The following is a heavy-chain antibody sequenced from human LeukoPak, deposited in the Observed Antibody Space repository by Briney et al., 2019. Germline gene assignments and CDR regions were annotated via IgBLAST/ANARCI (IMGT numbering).Heavy chain of an antibody. CDR1: GFTFSSYA. CDR3: AKDGGDWYYYYGMDV. V-gene: IGHV3-23*01. CDR2: ISGSGGST. J-gene: IGHJ6*02. D-gene: IGHD2-21*02. Sequence: GGSLRLSCAASGFTFSSYAMSWVRQAPGKGLEWVSAISGSGGSTYYADSVKGRFTISRDNSKNTLYLQMNSLRAEDTAVYYCAKDGGDWYYYYGMDVWGQGTTVTVSS.